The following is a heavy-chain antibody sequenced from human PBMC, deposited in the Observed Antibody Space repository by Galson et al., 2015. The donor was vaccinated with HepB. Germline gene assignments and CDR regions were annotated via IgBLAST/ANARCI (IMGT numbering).Heavy chain of an antibody. Sequence: SLRLSCAGFGFTFGDYALSWFRQAPGKGLEWVGFIRRKPYGGTTEYAASVKGRFIISRDDSKSIAYLQMNSLKTEDTAVYYCNKGSGELYHNGLDVWGQGTTVTVSS. J-gene: IGHJ6*02. CDR3: NKGSGELYHNGLDV. V-gene: IGHV3-49*03. CDR1: GFTFGDYA. D-gene: IGHD3-10*01. CDR2: IRRKPYGGTT.